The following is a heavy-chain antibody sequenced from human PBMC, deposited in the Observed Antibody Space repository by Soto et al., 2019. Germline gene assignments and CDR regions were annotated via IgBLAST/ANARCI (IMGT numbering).Heavy chain of an antibody. CDR2: ISSSGSTI. Sequence: QVQLVESGGGLVKPGGSLRLSCAASGFTFSDYYMSWIRQAPGKGLEWVSYISSSGSTIYYADSVKGRFTISRDNAKNSLYMKMNSLRAEDTAVYYCARDPVASYSSSWQNWFDPWGQGTLVTVSS. V-gene: IGHV3-11*01. D-gene: IGHD6-13*01. CDR3: ARDPVASYSSSWQNWFDP. J-gene: IGHJ5*02. CDR1: GFTFSDYY.